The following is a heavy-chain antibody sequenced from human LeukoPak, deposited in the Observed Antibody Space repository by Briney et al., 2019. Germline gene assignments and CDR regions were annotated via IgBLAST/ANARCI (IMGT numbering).Heavy chain of an antibody. J-gene: IGHJ5*02. Sequence: SETLSLTRAVYGGSFSGYYWSWIRQPPGKGLEWLGEINHSGSTNYNPSLKSRVTISVDTSKNQFSLKLSSVTAADTAVYYCARGQGYYGSGKYYTSWFDPWGQGTLVTVSS. D-gene: IGHD3-10*01. V-gene: IGHV4-34*01. CDR2: INHSGST. CDR3: ARGQGYYGSGKYYTSWFDP. CDR1: GGSFSGYY.